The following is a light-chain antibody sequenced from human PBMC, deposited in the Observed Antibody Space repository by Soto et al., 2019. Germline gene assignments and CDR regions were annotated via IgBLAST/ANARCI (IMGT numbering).Light chain of an antibody. CDR3: SSYAGATNFYV. V-gene: IGLV2-8*01. Sequence: SLLTHPPPACGSPGQSVTISCTGTNSDLCGYLYVSWYQQRPGKGPKLMIYEVNKRPPGVPDRFSGSKSGNTASLTVSVLQAEDEADYYCSSYAGATNFYVFGTGPKVTVL. CDR2: EVN. J-gene: IGLJ1*01. CDR1: NSDLCGYLY.